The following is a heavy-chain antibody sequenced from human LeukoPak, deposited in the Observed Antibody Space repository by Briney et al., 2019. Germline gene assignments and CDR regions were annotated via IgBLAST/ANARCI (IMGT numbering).Heavy chain of an antibody. Sequence: SETLSLXCAVYGGSFSGYYWSWIRQPPGKGLESIGEINHSGSTNYNPSLKSRVTISVDTSKNQFSLKLSSVTAADTAVYYCARGIHTRTYYDFWSGYYTLDYWGQGTLVTVSS. CDR3: ARGIHTRTYYDFWSGYYTLDY. J-gene: IGHJ4*02. D-gene: IGHD3-3*01. V-gene: IGHV4-34*01. CDR1: GGSFSGYY. CDR2: INHSGST.